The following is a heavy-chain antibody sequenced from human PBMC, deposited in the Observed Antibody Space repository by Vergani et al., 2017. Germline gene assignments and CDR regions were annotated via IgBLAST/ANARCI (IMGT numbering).Heavy chain of an antibody. Sequence: QVQLVQSGAEVKKPGSSVKVSCKASGGTFSSYAISWVRQAPGKGLEWMGRIIPIFGTANYAQKFQGRVTITAEESTSTAYMELSSLRSEDTAVYYCARGDYDILSVYYSDYWGQGTLVTVSS. CDR3: ARGDYDILSVYYSDY. D-gene: IGHD3-9*01. CDR1: GGTFSSYA. J-gene: IGHJ4*02. V-gene: IGHV1-69*13. CDR2: IIPIFGTA.